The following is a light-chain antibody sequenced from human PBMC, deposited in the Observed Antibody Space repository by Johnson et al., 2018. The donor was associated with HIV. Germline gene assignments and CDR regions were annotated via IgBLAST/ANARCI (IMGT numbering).Light chain of an antibody. CDR1: SSNIGNNY. V-gene: IGLV1-51*01. CDR3: GTWNSSLSGGRYV. Sequence: HSVLTQPPSVSAAPGQKVTISCSGSSSNIGNNYVSWYQQLPGTAPKLLIYDNNKRPSGIPDRFSGSKSGTSATLGITGLQTGAEADNYCGTWNSSLSGGRYVFGTGTQVTAL. CDR2: DNN. J-gene: IGLJ1*01.